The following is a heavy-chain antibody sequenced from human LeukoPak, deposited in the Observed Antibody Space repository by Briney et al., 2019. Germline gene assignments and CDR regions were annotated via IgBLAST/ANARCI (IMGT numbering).Heavy chain of an antibody. V-gene: IGHV3-21*05. J-gene: IGHJ4*02. CDR1: GFAFSDSS. D-gene: IGHD7-27*01. Sequence: TGGSLRLSCAASGFAFSDSSMNWVRQAPGKGLEWVANTRGSGSGMGSGNYYAGAVKGRLTISRDNAKNSLYLQMNSLRAEDTAFYYCARDDNWGFDYWGQGALVTVSS. CDR3: ARDDNWGFDY. CDR2: TRGSGSGM.